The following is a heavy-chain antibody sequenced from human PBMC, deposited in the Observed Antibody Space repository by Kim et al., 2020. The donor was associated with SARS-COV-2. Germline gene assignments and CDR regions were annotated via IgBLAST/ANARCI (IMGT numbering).Heavy chain of an antibody. J-gene: IGHJ4*02. D-gene: IGHD6-19*01. V-gene: IGHV4-39*01. Sequence: SETLSLTCTVSGGSISSKSYYWGWIRQPPGKGLEWIATMYYSGHTYYNPSLKSRVTISVDTSKNQFSLKLNSVTAADTAVYFCGRHAGYSSTSGGVPYYLDYWGQGTLVTVSS. CDR3: GRHAGYSSTSGGVPYYLDY. CDR2: MYYSGHT. CDR1: GGSISSKSYY.